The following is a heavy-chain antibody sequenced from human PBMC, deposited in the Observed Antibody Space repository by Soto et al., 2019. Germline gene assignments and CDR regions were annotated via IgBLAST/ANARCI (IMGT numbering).Heavy chain of an antibody. J-gene: IGHJ6*02. CDR2: IYYSGST. V-gene: IGHV4-39*01. CDR3: ARAMSGYSYGYSYYYGMDV. Sequence: QLQLQESGPGLVKPSETLSLTCTVSGGSISSSSYYWGWIRQPPGKGLEWIGSIYYSGSTYYNPSRKSWVTISLDTSKNQFCLKLSSVTAADTAVYYCARAMSGYSYGYSYYYGMDVWGQGTTVTVSS. CDR1: GGSISSSSYY. D-gene: IGHD5-18*01.